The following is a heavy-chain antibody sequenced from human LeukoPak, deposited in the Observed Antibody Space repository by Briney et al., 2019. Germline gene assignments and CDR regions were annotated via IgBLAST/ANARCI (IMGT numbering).Heavy chain of an antibody. CDR2: ISAYNGNT. Sequence: APVKVPCKASGYTFTSYGISWVRQAPGQGLEWMGWISAYNGNTNYAQKLQGRVTMTTDTSTSTAYMELRSLRSDDTAVYYCARQMWDYYDSSGPNWFDPWGQGTLVTVSS. CDR3: ARQMWDYYDSSGPNWFDP. D-gene: IGHD3-22*01. J-gene: IGHJ5*02. CDR1: GYTFTSYG. V-gene: IGHV1-18*01.